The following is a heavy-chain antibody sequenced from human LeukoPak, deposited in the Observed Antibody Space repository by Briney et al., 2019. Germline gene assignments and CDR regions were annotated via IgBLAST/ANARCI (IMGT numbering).Heavy chain of an antibody. Sequence: PSETLSLTCTVSGGSISTNTYYWGWIRQPPGKGLEWIGSIYYSGTTYFNPSLKSRVTISVDTSKNLLSLKLSSVTAADTAVYFCARVTLGALYYFDYWGQGTLVTVSS. J-gene: IGHJ4*02. CDR3: ARVTLGALYYFDY. CDR2: IYYSGTT. CDR1: GGSISTNTYY. D-gene: IGHD1-26*01. V-gene: IGHV4-39*07.